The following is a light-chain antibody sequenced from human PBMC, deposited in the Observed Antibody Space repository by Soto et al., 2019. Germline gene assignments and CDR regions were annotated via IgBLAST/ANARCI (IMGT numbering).Light chain of an antibody. CDR1: SSDVGGYNY. Sequence: QSVLTQPASVSGSPGQSITISCTGTSSDVGGYNYVSWYQQHPGKAPKLMIYEVSNRPSGVSNRFSGSKSGNTASLTISGLQAEDEADYYCSSYTSRITLPWVFGGGTKLTVL. CDR2: EVS. J-gene: IGLJ3*02. V-gene: IGLV2-14*01. CDR3: SSYTSRITLPWV.